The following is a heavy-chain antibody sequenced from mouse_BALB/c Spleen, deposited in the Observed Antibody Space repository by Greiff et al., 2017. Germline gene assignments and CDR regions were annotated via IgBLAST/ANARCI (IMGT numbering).Heavy chain of an antibody. CDR1: GFNIKDTY. D-gene: IGHD2-1*01. J-gene: IGHJ4*01. CDR2: IDPANGNT. V-gene: IGHV14-3*02. CDR3: AGDGNLYAMDY. Sequence: VQLKQSGAELVKPGASVKLSCTASGFNIKDTYMHWVKQRPEQGLEWIGRIDPANGNTKYDPKFQGKATITADTSSNTAYLQLSSLTSEDTAVYYCAGDGNLYAMDYWGQGTSVTVSS.